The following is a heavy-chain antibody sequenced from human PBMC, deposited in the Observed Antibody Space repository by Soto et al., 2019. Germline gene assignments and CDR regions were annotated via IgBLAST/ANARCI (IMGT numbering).Heavy chain of an antibody. CDR3: ARLAGVGSSSGYYYYGMDV. D-gene: IGHD6-6*01. CDR1: GYSFTIYW. Sequence: GESLKLSFQTSGYSFTIYWIGCVLQMPGKGLEWMGIIYPGDSDTRYSPSFQGQVTISADKSISTAYLQWSSLKASDTAMYYCARLAGVGSSSGYYYYGMDVWGQGTTVTVSS. J-gene: IGHJ6*02. CDR2: IYPGDSDT. V-gene: IGHV5-51*01.